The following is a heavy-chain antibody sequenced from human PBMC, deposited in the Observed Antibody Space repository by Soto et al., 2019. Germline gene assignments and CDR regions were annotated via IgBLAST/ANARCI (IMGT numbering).Heavy chain of an antibody. Sequence: PGGSLRLTCAASGFTFSDYYMSWIRQAPGKGLEWVSYISSSGSTIYYADSVKGRFTISRDNAKNSLYLQMNSLRAEDTAVYYCARAGITIFGVVVGNGAFDIWGQGTMVTVSS. CDR2: ISSSGSTI. D-gene: IGHD3-3*01. CDR1: GFTFSDYY. J-gene: IGHJ3*02. CDR3: ARAGITIFGVVVGNGAFDI. V-gene: IGHV3-11*01.